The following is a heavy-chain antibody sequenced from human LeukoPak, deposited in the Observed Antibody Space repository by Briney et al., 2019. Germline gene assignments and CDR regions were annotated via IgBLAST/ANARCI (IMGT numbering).Heavy chain of an antibody. D-gene: IGHD6-6*01. CDR1: GGSISSYY. CDR3: ARIIAASQDVFNI. J-gene: IGHJ3*02. CDR2: IYYSGST. V-gene: IGHV4-59*08. Sequence: NPSETLSLTCTVSGGSISSYYWSWIRQPPGKGLEWIGYIYYSGSTYYNPSLKSRVTMSVDTSNNQFSLNLNSVTAADTAVYYCARIIAASQDVFNIWGQGTMVTVSS.